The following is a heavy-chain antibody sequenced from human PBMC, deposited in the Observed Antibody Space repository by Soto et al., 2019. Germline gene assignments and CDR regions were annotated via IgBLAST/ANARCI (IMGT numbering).Heavy chain of an antibody. Sequence: EVQLVESGGGLVQPGGSLRLSCAASGFTFSSYWMHWVRQAPGKGLVWVSRINSDGRSTSYADSVKGRFTISRDNAKNTLYVQMNSLRVEDTAVYYCARDSAYYDFWSGYWFFDYWGQGTLVTVSS. V-gene: IGHV3-74*01. J-gene: IGHJ4*02. D-gene: IGHD3-3*01. CDR1: GFTFSSYW. CDR2: INSDGRST. CDR3: ARDSAYYDFWSGYWFFDY.